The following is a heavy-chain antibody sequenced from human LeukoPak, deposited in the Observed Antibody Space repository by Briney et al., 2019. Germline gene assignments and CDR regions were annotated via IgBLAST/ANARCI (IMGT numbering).Heavy chain of an antibody. CDR3: ARPRAAVGATIDY. D-gene: IGHD1-26*01. CDR1: GYSFTSYW. Sequence: GESLKISCKGSGYSFTSYWIGWVRQMPGKGLEWMGIIYPGDSDTRYSPSFQGQVTISADEPISTAYLQWNSLKASDTAIYYCARPRAAVGATIDYWGQGTLVTVSS. J-gene: IGHJ4*02. V-gene: IGHV5-51*01. CDR2: IYPGDSDT.